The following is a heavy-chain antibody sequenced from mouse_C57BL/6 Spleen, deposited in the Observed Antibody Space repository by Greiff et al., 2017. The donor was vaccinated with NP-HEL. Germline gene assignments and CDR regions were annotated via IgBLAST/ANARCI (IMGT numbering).Heavy chain of an antibody. CDR3: AREKGYDYDGGYYFDY. Sequence: EVMLVESGGGLVKPGGSLKLSCAASGFTFSSYAMSWVRQTPEKRLEWVATISDGGSYTYYPDNVKGRFTISRDNAKNNLYLQMSHLKSEDTAMYYWAREKGYDYDGGYYFDYWGQGTTLTVSS. CDR2: ISDGGSYT. CDR1: GFTFSSYA. J-gene: IGHJ2*01. V-gene: IGHV5-4*01. D-gene: IGHD2-4*01.